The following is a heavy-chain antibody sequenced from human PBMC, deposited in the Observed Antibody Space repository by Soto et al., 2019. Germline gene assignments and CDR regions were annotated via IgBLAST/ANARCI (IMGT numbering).Heavy chain of an antibody. CDR1: GGSISSGGYY. J-gene: IGHJ4*02. V-gene: IGHV4-31*03. CDR2: IYYSGST. Sequence: QVQLQESGPGLVKPSQTLSLTCTVSGGSISSGGYYWSWIRQHPGKCLEWIGYIYYSGSTYYNPSLQSRVTISVDTSKNQFSLKLSSVTAADTAVYYCARVQRGYSGYDYVEAGIDYWGQGTLVTVSS. CDR3: ARVQRGYSGYDYVEAGIDY. D-gene: IGHD5-12*01.